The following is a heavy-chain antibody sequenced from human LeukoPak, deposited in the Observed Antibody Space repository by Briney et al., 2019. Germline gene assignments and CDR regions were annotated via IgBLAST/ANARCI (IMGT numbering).Heavy chain of an antibody. CDR2: ISSSGSTI. CDR3: ARESILDGYNYDLAFDI. J-gene: IGHJ3*02. V-gene: IGHV3-48*03. D-gene: IGHD5-24*01. CDR1: GFTFSSYE. Sequence: PGGSLRLSCAASGFTFSSYEMNWVRQAPGKGLEWVSYISSSGSTIYYADSVKGRFTISRDNAKNSLYLQMNSLRAEDTAVYYCARESILDGYNYDLAFDIWGQGTMVTVSS.